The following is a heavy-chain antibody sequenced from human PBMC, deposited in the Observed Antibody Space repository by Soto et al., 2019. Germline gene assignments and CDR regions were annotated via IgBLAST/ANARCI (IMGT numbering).Heavy chain of an antibody. D-gene: IGHD3-10*01. CDR1: GFTFSDYY. J-gene: IGHJ5*02. V-gene: IGHV3-11*06. Sequence: QEQLVESGGGWVKPGGSLRLSCAASGFTFSDYYIAWIRQAPGKGLEWISYISSTGIYKRYADSVKGRFTIARDNANNSLVLQMNSLRADDTAVYYWVRDLYGSGTSLRGWFDPWGQGTLVTVSS. CDR3: VRDLYGSGTSLRGWFDP. CDR2: ISSTGIYK.